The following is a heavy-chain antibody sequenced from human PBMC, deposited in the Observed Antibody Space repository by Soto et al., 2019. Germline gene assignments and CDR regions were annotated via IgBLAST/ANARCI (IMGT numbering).Heavy chain of an antibody. CDR3: ARDKDRLQLGGNYYYIMDV. D-gene: IGHD5-12*01. V-gene: IGHV1-18*01. Sequence: DAVKVSCKASGYTFTNFGISWVRQAPGQGLEWMGWISAYNGNTNYAQNFQGRVTMTTDTSTSTAYMELRSLRSEDTAVYYCARDKDRLQLGGNYYYIMDVWGQGTTVTVSS. CDR2: ISAYNGNT. CDR1: GYTFTNFG. J-gene: IGHJ6*02.